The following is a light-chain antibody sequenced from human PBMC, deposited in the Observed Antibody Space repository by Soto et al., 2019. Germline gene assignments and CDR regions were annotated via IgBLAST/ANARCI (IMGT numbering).Light chain of an antibody. V-gene: IGKV1-5*03. Sequence: DIQMTQSPSTLSASVGDRVTITCRASQNINNGLAWYQQKPGRAPNLLIYKASILESGVSSRFSGSGSETEFTLTISSLQPDDFATYFCLSYDSYSYSFGQGTELEIK. J-gene: IGKJ2*03. CDR1: QNINNG. CDR3: LSYDSYSYS. CDR2: KAS.